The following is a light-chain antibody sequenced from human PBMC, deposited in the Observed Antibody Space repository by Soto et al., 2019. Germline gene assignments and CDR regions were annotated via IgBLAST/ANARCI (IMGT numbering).Light chain of an antibody. CDR1: QSVSINF. J-gene: IGKJ4*01. Sequence: EIVLTQSPGTLSLSPGERATLSCRASQSVSINFLAWYQQKPGQAPRLLIYGASNRATGIPDRFSGSGSGTDFTLTISRLEPEDFAVYYCQQYDSSPLTFGGGTKVEIK. CDR2: GAS. CDR3: QQYDSSPLT. V-gene: IGKV3-20*01.